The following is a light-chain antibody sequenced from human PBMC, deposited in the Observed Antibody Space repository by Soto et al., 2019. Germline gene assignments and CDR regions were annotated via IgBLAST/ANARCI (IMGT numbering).Light chain of an antibody. CDR2: DVS. J-gene: IGLJ1*01. CDR3: SSFTSSSTFV. CDR1: SSDVGRYNY. V-gene: IGLV2-14*03. Sequence: QCVLAQPASVSGSRGQSITISCTGTSSDVGRYNYVSWFQQHPGKVPKLIIYDVSNWPSGVSDRFSGSKSGNTASLTISGLHPEDVADYYCSSFTSSSTFVVGTGTKVTV.